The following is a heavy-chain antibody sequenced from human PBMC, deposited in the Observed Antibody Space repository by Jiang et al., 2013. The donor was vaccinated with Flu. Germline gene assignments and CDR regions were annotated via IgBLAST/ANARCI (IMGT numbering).Heavy chain of an antibody. CDR2: VNHSGST. D-gene: IGHD5-12*01. CDR1: GSVQWLL. CDR3: ARGRGAGYPTYYYYYGMDV. J-gene: IGHJ6*04. Sequence: KPSGDPVPHLRCLCGSVQWLLLELDPPAPTGRGWSGLGKVNHSGSTNYNPSLKSRVTISVDTSKNQFSLKLSSVTAADTAVYYCARGRGAGYPTYYYYYGMDVWGKGTTVTVSS. V-gene: IGHV4-34*01.